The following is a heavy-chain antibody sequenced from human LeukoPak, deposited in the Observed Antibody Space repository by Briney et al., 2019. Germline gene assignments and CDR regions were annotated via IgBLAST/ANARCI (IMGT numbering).Heavy chain of an antibody. J-gene: IGHJ4*02. V-gene: IGHV3-23*01. CDR2: ISGSGLNT. CDR3: AKGVTPVISLQFFDY. D-gene: IGHD4-17*01. CDR1: GFPFSSYA. Sequence: GGSLRLSCAASGFPFSSYAMNWVRQAPGKGLEWVSSISGSGLNTYYADSVKGRFTISRDNSKNTLYLQMNSLRAEDTAVYYCAKGVTPVISLQFFDYWGQGTLITVSS.